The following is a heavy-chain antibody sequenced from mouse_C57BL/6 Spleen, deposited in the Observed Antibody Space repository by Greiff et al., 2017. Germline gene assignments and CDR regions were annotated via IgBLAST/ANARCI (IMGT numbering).Heavy chain of an antibody. CDR3: ARSYGNYVSWYFDV. J-gene: IGHJ1*03. Sequence: QVQLQQSGAELVMPGASVKLSCKASGYTFTSYWMHWVKQRPGQGLEWIGEIDPSDSYTNYNQKFKGKSTLTVDKSSSTAYMQLSSLTSEDSAVYYCARSYGNYVSWYFDVWGTGTTVTVSS. CDR2: IDPSDSYT. D-gene: IGHD2-1*01. V-gene: IGHV1-69*01. CDR1: GYTFTSYW.